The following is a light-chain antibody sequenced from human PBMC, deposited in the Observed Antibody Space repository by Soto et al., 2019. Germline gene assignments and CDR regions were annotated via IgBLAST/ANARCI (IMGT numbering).Light chain of an antibody. V-gene: IGLV1-44*01. CDR3: ATWDDTLIGWV. J-gene: IGLJ3*02. CDR2: NNN. CDR1: SSNIGSNT. Sequence: QSVLTQPPSASETPGQRVTISCSGTSSNIGSNTVNWYQQLPGTAPKLLIYNNNQQPSGVPARFSGSKYGTSASLAISGLQTEDEYVYFCATWDDTLIGWVFGGGTKLTVL.